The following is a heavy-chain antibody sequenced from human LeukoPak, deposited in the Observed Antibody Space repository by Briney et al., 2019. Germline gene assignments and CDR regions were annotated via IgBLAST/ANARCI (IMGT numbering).Heavy chain of an antibody. CDR1: GFTFSNYW. CDR2: ISGSGGST. V-gene: IGHV3-23*01. D-gene: IGHD4-17*01. CDR3: AKDRGPLVTTNYFGY. J-gene: IGHJ4*02. Sequence: PGGSLRLSCAASGFTFSNYWMSWVRQAPGKGLEWVSAISGSGGSTYYADSVKGRFTISRDNSKNTLYLQMNSLRAEDTAVYYCAKDRGPLVTTNYFGYWGQGTLVTVSS.